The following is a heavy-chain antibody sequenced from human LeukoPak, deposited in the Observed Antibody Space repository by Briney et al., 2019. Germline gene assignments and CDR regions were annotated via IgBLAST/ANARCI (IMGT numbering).Heavy chain of an antibody. D-gene: IGHD6-19*01. CDR3: ARERGYSSGWPYYYYYGMDV. V-gene: IGHV1-18*01. CDR1: GYTFTSYG. CDR2: ISAYNGNT. J-gene: IGHJ6*02. Sequence: ASVNVSCKASGYTFTSYGISWVRQAPGQGLEWMGWISAYNGNTNYAQKLQGRVTMTTDTSTSTAYMELRSLRSDDTAVYYCARERGYSSGWPYYYYYGMDVWGQGTMVTVSS.